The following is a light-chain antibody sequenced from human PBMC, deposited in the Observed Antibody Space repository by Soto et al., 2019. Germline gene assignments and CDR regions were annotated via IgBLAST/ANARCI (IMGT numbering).Light chain of an antibody. V-gene: IGLV2-14*01. J-gene: IGLJ3*02. Sequence: QSALTQPASVSGSPGQSITISCTGASSDVGIYKYVSWYQQHPGKAPKLIIYEVSIRPSGVSNRFSGSKSANTASLTISGLQTEDEADYFCSLYTSDTTVFGGGTKVPS. CDR3: SLYTSDTTV. CDR2: EVS. CDR1: SSDVGIYKY.